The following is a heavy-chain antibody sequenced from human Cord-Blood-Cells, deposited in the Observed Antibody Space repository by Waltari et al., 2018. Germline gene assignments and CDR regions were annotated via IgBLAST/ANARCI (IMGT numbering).Heavy chain of an antibody. V-gene: IGHV3-15*01. CDR3: TTGSSGPITRDY. D-gene: IGHD1-20*01. CDR1: GFTFSNAW. CDR2: IKSKTDGGTT. J-gene: IGHJ4*02. Sequence: EVQLVESGGGLVKPGGSLRLSCAASGFTFSNAWMSRVRQAPGKGLEWVGRIKSKTDGGTTDYAAPVKGRFTISRDDSKNTLYLQMNSLKTEDTAVYYCTTGSSGPITRDYWGQGTLVTVSS.